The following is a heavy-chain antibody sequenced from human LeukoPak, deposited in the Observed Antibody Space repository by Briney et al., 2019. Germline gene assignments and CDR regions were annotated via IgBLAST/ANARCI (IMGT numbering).Heavy chain of an antibody. CDR1: GFNFSSSA. V-gene: IGHV3-7*01. CDR3: ARDRSYYDSSGYYPPGYFDY. Sequence: GGSLRLSCAASGFNFSSSAMSWVRQAPGKGLEWVANIKQDGSEKYYVDSVKGRFTISRDNAKNSLYLQMNSLRAEDTAVYYCARDRSYYDSSGYYPPGYFDYWGQGTLVTVSS. D-gene: IGHD3-22*01. J-gene: IGHJ4*02. CDR2: IKQDGSEK.